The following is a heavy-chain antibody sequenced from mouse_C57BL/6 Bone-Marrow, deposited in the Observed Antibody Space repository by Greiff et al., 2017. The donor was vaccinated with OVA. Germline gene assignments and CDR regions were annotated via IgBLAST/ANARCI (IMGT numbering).Heavy chain of an antibody. J-gene: IGHJ2*01. CDR3: TTVYYGSTFDY. Sequence: VQLQQSGAELVRPGASVKLSCTASGFNIKDYYMHWVKQRPEQGLEWIGRIDPEDGDTEYAPKFQGKATMTADPSSNTASLQLSSLTSEDTAVYYCTTVYYGSTFDYWGQGTTRTVSS. D-gene: IGHD1-1*01. CDR2: IDPEDGDT. V-gene: IGHV14-1*01. CDR1: GFNIKDYY.